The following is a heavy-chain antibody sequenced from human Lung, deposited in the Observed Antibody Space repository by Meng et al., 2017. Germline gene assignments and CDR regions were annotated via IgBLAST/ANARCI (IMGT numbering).Heavy chain of an antibody. D-gene: IGHD4-11*01. J-gene: IGHJ4*02. Sequence: QAQLQQRRRGLLKPSETRSLTCVVSGGSFSDYYWIWIRQPPGKGLEWIGEINHSGSTNYNPSLESRATISVDTSQNNLSLKLSSVTAADSAVYYCARGPTTMAHDFDYWGQGTLVTVSS. V-gene: IGHV4-34*01. CDR2: INHSGST. CDR1: GGSFSDYY. CDR3: ARGPTTMAHDFDY.